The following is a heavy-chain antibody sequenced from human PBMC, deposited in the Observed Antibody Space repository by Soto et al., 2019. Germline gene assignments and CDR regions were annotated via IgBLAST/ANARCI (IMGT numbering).Heavy chain of an antibody. V-gene: IGHV3-23*01. Sequence: EVQLWESGGGFVQPGGSLRLSCAATGFSFACYALTWVRQAPGKGLEWLSAISGGGGSTYYADSVRGRFSISRDVSGNMVYLQLNRLTAGDTATYYCAKTQTFNGYYGGFDAWGRGTRVTVSS. CDR3: AKTQTFNGYYGGFDA. J-gene: IGHJ5*02. D-gene: IGHD3-3*01. CDR1: GFSFACYA. CDR2: ISGGGGST.